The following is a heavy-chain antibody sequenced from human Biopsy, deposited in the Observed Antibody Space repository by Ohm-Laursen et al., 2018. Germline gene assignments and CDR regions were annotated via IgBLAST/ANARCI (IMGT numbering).Heavy chain of an antibody. Sequence: ASVKVSCKVPEGTFSNYGVNWVRQAPGQGLEWMGWIRPLNGDTKYGQKFQDRVTMTTDTSTSTVYMELTSLRSDDTAVYYCARGEVTFGELIVSLDSWGQGTLVTVSS. CDR2: IRPLNGDT. CDR3: ARGEVTFGELIVSLDS. D-gene: IGHD3-16*02. V-gene: IGHV1-18*01. J-gene: IGHJ4*02. CDR1: EGTFSNYG.